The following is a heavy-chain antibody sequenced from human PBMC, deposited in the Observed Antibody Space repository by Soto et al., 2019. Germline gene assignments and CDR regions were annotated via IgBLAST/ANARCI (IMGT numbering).Heavy chain of an antibody. J-gene: IGHJ4*02. Sequence: QVQLQESGPGLVMPSETLSLTCTVSGDSISGSPYFWGWIRPPPGKRLEWIGSIFYDGYTLYNPSLKSRVTISVDTSKKHLSLKLTSVAAADTAIYFCARLQAAVPHYWGQGILVTVSS. V-gene: IGHV4-39*01. CDR1: GDSISGSPYF. D-gene: IGHD6-13*01. CDR3: ARLQAAVPHY. CDR2: IFYDGYT.